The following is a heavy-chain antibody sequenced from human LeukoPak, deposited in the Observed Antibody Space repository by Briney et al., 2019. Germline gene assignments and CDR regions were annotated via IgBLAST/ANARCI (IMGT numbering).Heavy chain of an antibody. CDR1: GFTFSSYS. V-gene: IGHV3-21*01. CDR2: ISSSSSYI. D-gene: IGHD3-10*01. CDR3: ARDSGSAAFDI. Sequence: GGSLRLSCAASGFTFSSYSMNWVRQAPGKGLEWVSSISSSSSYIYCADSVKGRFTISRDNAKNSLYLQMNSLRAEDTAVYYCARDSGSAAFDIWGQGTMVTVSS. J-gene: IGHJ3*02.